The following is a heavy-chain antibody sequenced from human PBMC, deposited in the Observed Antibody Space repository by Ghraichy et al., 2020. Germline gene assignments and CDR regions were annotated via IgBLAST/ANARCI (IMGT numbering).Heavy chain of an antibody. V-gene: IGHV4-59*01. CDR3: ARAWPSRIRSAGWFDP. Sequence: SETLSLTCTVSGGSISSYYWSWIRQPPGKGLEWIGYIYYSGSTNYNPSLKSRVTISVDTSKNQFSLKLSSVTAADTAVYYCARAWPSRIRSAGWFDPWGQGTLVTVSS. J-gene: IGHJ5*02. CDR1: GGSISSYY. CDR2: IYYSGST. D-gene: IGHD2-2*01.